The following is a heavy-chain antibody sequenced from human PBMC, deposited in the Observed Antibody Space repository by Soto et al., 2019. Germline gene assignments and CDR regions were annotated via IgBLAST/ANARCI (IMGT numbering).Heavy chain of an antibody. Sequence: PGGSLGLSCSPSGFTFSRYGMHWVRQAPGKGLEWVALIWYDGGKKYYADSVEGRFAISRDNFKGMLYLQMNSLRDEDTAVYYGARCTTFDYFDYWGQGTLVNVSS. CDR2: IWYDGGKK. V-gene: IGHV3-33*01. J-gene: IGHJ4*02. CDR3: ARCTTFDYFDY. CDR1: GFTFSRYG. D-gene: IGHD2-8*01.